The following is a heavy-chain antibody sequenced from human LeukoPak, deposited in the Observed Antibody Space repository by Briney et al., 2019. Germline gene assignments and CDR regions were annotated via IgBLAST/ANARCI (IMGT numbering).Heavy chain of an antibody. J-gene: IGHJ3*02. CDR2: IYPGDSDT. Sequence: GESLKISCKGSRYSFTSYWIGWVRPMPGKSLEWMGIIYPGDSDTRYSPSFQGQVTISADKSISTAYLQWSSLNASDTAMYYCARGYPLGAFDIWGQGTMVTVSS. CDR1: RYSFTSYW. V-gene: IGHV5-51*01. D-gene: IGHD5-18*01. CDR3: ARGYPLGAFDI.